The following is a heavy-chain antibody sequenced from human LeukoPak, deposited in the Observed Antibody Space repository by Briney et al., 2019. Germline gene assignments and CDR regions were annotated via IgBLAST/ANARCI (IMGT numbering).Heavy chain of an antibody. Sequence: GGSLRLSCAASGFTFSSYAMHWVRQAPGKGLEWVAVISYDGSNKYYADSVKGRFTISRDNSKNTLYLQMNSLRAEDTAVYYCARDGGIVGVAPIDNWFDPWGQGTLVTVSS. D-gene: IGHD3-3*01. CDR1: GFTFSSYA. J-gene: IGHJ5*02. V-gene: IGHV3-30-3*01. CDR2: ISYDGSNK. CDR3: ARDGGIVGVAPIDNWFDP.